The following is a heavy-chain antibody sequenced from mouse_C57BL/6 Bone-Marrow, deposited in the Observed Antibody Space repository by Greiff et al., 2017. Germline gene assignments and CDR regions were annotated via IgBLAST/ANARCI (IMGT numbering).Heavy chain of an antibody. J-gene: IGHJ1*03. CDR2: IYPGGGYT. V-gene: IGHV1-63*01. CDR1: GYTFTNYW. CDR3: AREGGGNYWYFDV. D-gene: IGHD1-1*02. Sequence: VKLMESGAELVRPGTSVKMSCKASGYTFTNYWIGWAKQRPGHGLEWIGDIYPGGGYTNYNEKFKGKATLTADKSSSTAYMQFSSLTSEDSAIYYCAREGGGNYWYFDVWGTGTTVTVSS.